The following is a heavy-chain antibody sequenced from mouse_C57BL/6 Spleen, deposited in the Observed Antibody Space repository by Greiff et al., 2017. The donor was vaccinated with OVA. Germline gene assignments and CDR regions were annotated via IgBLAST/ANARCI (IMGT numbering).Heavy chain of an antibody. CDR3: ASHYDWFAY. J-gene: IGHJ3*01. V-gene: IGHV1-64*01. CDR2: IHPNSGST. D-gene: IGHD1-2*01. Sequence: QVQLKQPGAELVKPGASVKLSCKASGYTFTSYWMHWVKQRPGQGLEWIGMIHPNSGSTNYNEKFKSKATLTVDKSSSTAYMQLSSLTSEDSAVYYCASHYDWFAYWGQGTLVTVSA. CDR1: GYTFTSYW.